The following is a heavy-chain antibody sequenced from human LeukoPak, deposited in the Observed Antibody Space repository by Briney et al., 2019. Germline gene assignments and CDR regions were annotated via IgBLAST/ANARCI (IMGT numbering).Heavy chain of an antibody. V-gene: IGHV3-7*01. CDR2: IKQDGSEK. D-gene: IGHD6-19*01. J-gene: IGHJ4*02. Sequence: GGSLRLSCAASGFTFSSYAMSWVRQAPGKGLEWVANIKQDGSEKYYVDSVKGRFTISRDNAKNSLYLQMNSLSAEDTAVYYCARVGAVAGTDYWGQGTLVTVSS. CDR3: ARVGAVAGTDY. CDR1: GFTFSSYA.